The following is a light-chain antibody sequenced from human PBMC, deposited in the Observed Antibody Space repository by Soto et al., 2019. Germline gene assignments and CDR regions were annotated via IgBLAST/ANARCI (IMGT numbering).Light chain of an antibody. CDR2: AAS. V-gene: IGKV1-27*01. CDR1: QGISNY. J-gene: IGKJ4*01. Sequence: DIQMTQSPSSLSASVGDRVTITCRASQGISNYLAWYQQKPGKVPKLLIYAASTLQSGVPSRCSGSGSGTDFTLTISSLQPEDVETYYWQKYNSAPFTFGVGTKVEIK. CDR3: QKYNSAPFT.